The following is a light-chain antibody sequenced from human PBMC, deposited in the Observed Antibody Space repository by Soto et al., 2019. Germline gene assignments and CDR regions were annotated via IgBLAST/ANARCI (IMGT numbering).Light chain of an antibody. CDR1: QSVYSNY. V-gene: IGKV3-20*01. CDR3: QQYGNSPPYT. Sequence: EIVLTQSPGTLSLSPGERATLSCRASQSVYSNYLAWYQQKPGQAPRLLIYDASSSATGIPDRFSGSGSGTDFTLTISRLEPEDFAVYYCQQYGNSPPYTFGQGTKLEIK. J-gene: IGKJ2*01. CDR2: DAS.